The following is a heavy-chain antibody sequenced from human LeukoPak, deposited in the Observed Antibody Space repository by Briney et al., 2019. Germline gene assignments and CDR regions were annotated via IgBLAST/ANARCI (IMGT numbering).Heavy chain of an antibody. D-gene: IGHD3-10*01. Sequence: ASVKVSCKASGYTFNGFYLHWVRQAPGQGLEWMGWINPNSGGTNYAQKFQGRVTMTRDTSISTAYMELSRLRSDDTAVYYCAREGTMVRGVMDFAGMDVWGQGTTVTVSS. V-gene: IGHV1-2*02. CDR3: AREGTMVRGVMDFAGMDV. CDR2: INPNSGGT. J-gene: IGHJ6*02. CDR1: GYTFNGFY.